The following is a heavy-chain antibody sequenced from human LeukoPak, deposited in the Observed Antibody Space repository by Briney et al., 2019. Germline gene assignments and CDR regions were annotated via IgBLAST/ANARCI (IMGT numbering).Heavy chain of an antibody. J-gene: IGHJ4*02. D-gene: IGHD3-22*01. CDR1: GGSISSGGYY. V-gene: IGHV4-31*03. CDR3: PRGVGLVSIGYAYYFDY. CDR2: IHYSGST. Sequence: SETLSLTCTVSGGSISSGGYYWSWIRQHPGKGLEWIGYIHYSGSTYYTPSLKSRVTISVDTSKNQFSLKLSFVTAADTAVYYWPRGVGLVSIGYAYYFDYWGREPWSPSP.